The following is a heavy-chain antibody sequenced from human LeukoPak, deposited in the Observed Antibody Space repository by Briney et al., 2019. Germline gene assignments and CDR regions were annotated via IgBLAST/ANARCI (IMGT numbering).Heavy chain of an antibody. CDR1: GFTFSSHE. Sequence: GGSLRLSCAGSGFTFSSHEMNWIRQAPGKGLEWVSYTSSTGRTIYYADSVKGRFTISRDNDKNSLYLQMSSLRAEDTAVYYCARTLIAAVGASKNWLDPWGQGTLVSVSS. CDR3: ARTLIAAVGASKNWLDP. D-gene: IGHD6-13*01. CDR2: TSSTGRTI. V-gene: IGHV3-48*03. J-gene: IGHJ5*02.